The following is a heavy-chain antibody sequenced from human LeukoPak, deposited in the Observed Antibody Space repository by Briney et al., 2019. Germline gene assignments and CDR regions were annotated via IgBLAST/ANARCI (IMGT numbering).Heavy chain of an antibody. J-gene: IGHJ4*02. D-gene: IGHD6-19*01. Sequence: GGSLRLSCAASGFTFSSYAMSWVRRAPGKGLEWVSAISGSGGSTYYADSVKGRFTISRDNSKNTLYLQMNSLRAEDTAVYYCAKGGYSSGWYLNKHDYWGQGTLVTVSS. CDR1: GFTFSSYA. V-gene: IGHV3-23*01. CDR2: ISGSGGST. CDR3: AKGGYSSGWYLNKHDY.